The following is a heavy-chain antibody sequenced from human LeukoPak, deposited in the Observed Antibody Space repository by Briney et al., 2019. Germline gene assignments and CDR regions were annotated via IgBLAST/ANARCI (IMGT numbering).Heavy chain of an antibody. J-gene: IGHJ6*03. D-gene: IGHD6-6*01. V-gene: IGHV3-23*01. CDR3: AKDRAARTHYYYYMDV. CDR2: IGGSGGST. Sequence: GGSLRLSXAASGFTFSSYAMSWVRQAPGKGLEWVSAIGGSGGSTYYADSVKGRFTISRDNSKNTLYLQMNSLRAEDTAVYYCAKDRAARTHYYYYMDVWGKGTTVTVS. CDR1: GFTFSSYA.